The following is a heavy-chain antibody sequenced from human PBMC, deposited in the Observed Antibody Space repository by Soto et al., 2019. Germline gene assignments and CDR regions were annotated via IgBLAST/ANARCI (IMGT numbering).Heavy chain of an antibody. V-gene: IGHV5-51*01. CDR1: GFSFSKYT. Sequence: PGESLKISCEGSGFSFSKYTVGWVRQIPGKGLEWMGIIHPGDSDTRYSPSFQGQVTISADKSISTAYLQWSSLKASDTAMYYCARQAPTSKYYYGSGPHMDVWGKGTTVNVAS. J-gene: IGHJ6*03. CDR3: ARQAPTSKYYYGSGPHMDV. D-gene: IGHD3-10*01. CDR2: IHPGDSDT.